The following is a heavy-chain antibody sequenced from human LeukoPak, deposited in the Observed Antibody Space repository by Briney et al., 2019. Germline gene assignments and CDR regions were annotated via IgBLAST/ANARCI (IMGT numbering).Heavy chain of an antibody. J-gene: IGHJ4*02. CDR3: TKDLYYYDSSGPFDY. D-gene: IGHD3-22*01. CDR1: GFTFSTYG. V-gene: IGHV3-30*18. Sequence: GRSLRLSCAASGFTFSTYGMHWVRQAPGKGLEWVAVISYDGREKYYVDSAKGRFTISRDNSKNTLYLQMNSLRAEDTAMYYCTKDLYYYDSSGPFDYWGQGTLVTVSS. CDR2: ISYDGREK.